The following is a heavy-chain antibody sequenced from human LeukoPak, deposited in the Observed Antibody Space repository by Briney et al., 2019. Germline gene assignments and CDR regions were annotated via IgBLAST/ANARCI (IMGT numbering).Heavy chain of an antibody. CDR2: ISNSAAST. CDR3: AKDLLRFLEWSGIDY. V-gene: IGHV3-23*01. Sequence: PGGSLRLSCAASGFTFSSYAMNWVRQAPGKALECVSGISNSAASTYYADSVKGRFTISRDNSKNTLYLQMNSLRAEDTAVYYCAKDLLRFLEWSGIDYWGQGTLVTVSS. CDR1: GFTFSSYA. D-gene: IGHD3-3*01. J-gene: IGHJ4*02.